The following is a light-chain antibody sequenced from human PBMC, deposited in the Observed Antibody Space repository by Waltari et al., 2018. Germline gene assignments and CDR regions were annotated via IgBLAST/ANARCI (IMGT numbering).Light chain of an antibody. CDR1: ESVSNY. CDR2: DTS. J-gene: IGKJ4*01. CDR3: QQGSILPLT. Sequence: EVVLTPSPVTLSLAAGERATLSCRASESVSNYLAWYQQKPGQSPRLLIFDTSKRATGIPARFSGSGYGTDFTLTINNLEAEDFALYYCQQGSILPLTFGGGTKVEI. V-gene: IGKV3-11*01.